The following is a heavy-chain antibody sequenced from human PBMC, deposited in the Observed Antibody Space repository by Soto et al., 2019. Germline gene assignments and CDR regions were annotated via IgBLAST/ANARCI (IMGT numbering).Heavy chain of an antibody. CDR1: GFTFSSYA. J-gene: IGHJ4*02. Sequence: GGSLRLSCAASGFTFSSYAMSWVRQAPGKGLEWVSAISGSGGSTYYADSVKGRFTISRDNSKNTLYLQMNSLRAGDTAVYYCAKDSGIAAAGTRSDYWGQGTLVTVSS. CDR3: AKDSGIAAAGTRSDY. D-gene: IGHD6-13*01. CDR2: ISGSGGST. V-gene: IGHV3-23*01.